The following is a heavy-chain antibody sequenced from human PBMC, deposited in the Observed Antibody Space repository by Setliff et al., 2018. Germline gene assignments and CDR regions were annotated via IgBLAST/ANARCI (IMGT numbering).Heavy chain of an antibody. Sequence: ASVKVSCKASGYTFTSFDISWVRQAPGQGLEWMGWISADNGKASFAQKYQGRVTMTTDTSTSTAYMELRNLRSDDTAVYFCAREGSGIDSTGYSRLLYHWGQGTLVTVSS. D-gene: IGHD3-22*01. CDR2: ISADNGKA. J-gene: IGHJ4*02. CDR3: AREGSGIDSTGYSRLLYH. V-gene: IGHV1-18*01. CDR1: GYTFTSFD.